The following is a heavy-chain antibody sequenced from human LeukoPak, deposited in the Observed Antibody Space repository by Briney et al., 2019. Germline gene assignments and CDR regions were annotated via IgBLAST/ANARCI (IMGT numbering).Heavy chain of an antibody. D-gene: IGHD5-18*01. CDR1: GGSISSYY. Sequence: SETLSHTCTVSGGSISSYYWSWIRQPPGKGLEWIGYIYYSGSTNYNPSLKSRVTISVDTSKNQFSLKLSSVTAADTAVYYCAREGYSYGPFDYWGQGTLVTVSS. V-gene: IGHV4-59*01. CDR2: IYYSGST. CDR3: AREGYSYGPFDY. J-gene: IGHJ4*02.